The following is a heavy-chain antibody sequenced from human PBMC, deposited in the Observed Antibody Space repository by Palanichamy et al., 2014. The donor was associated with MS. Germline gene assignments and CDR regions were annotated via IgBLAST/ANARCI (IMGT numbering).Heavy chain of an antibody. V-gene: IGHV3-13*01. Sequence: EGQLVESAGGLVQPGGSLRLSCGASGFAFSFHDMHWVRQAAGKGLEWVSGIGTSGDIYYAASVKGRFTISREDAKNSLYLQMNNLRAGDTAMYYCTRGRNYYGSPRGDAFDIWGQGTMVTVSS. J-gene: IGHJ3*02. CDR3: TRGRNYYGSPRGDAFDI. D-gene: IGHD3-10*01. CDR1: GFAFSFHD. CDR2: IGTSGDI.